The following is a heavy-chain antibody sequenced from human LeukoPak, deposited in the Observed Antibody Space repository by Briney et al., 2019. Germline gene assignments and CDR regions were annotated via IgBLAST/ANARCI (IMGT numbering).Heavy chain of an antibody. CDR2: IYYSGST. CDR1: GGSISSYY. Sequence: SETLSLTCTVSGGSISSYYWSWIRQPPGKGLEWVGYIYYSGSTNYNPSLKSRVTISVDTSKNQFSLKLSSVTAADTAVYYCARDRLVTTWDYWGQGTLVTVSS. CDR3: ARDRLVTTWDY. J-gene: IGHJ4*02. D-gene: IGHD4-17*01. V-gene: IGHV4-59*12.